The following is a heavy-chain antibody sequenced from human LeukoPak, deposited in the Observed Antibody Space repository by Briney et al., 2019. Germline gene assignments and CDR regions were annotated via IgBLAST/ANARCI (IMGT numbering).Heavy chain of an antibody. V-gene: IGHV1-24*01. CDR3: ATARKYPIMDV. D-gene: IGHD2-2*02. Sequence: ASVKVSCKVSGYTLTELSMHWVRQAPGKGLEWMGTFDPEDGKTLYAQKFQGRVTMTEDTSIDTAYMELSSLGSEDTAVDYCATARKYPIMDVWGTGTTVTVSS. J-gene: IGHJ6*04. CDR1: GYTLTELS. CDR2: FDPEDGKT.